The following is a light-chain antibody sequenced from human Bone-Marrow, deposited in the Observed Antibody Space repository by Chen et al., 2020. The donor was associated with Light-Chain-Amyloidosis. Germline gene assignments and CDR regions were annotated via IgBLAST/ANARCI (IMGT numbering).Light chain of an antibody. CDR1: QSINFN. CDR2: GAS. V-gene: IGKV3-15*01. CDR3: QQYNNWPGT. Sequence: EVLMTQSPATLSVSPGERATLSCRAIQSINFNLAWYQQKPGQAPRLLIYGASTRATGIPARFSGSVSGTEFTLTISSLQSADFAVYYCQQYNNWPGTFGPGTKVDIK. J-gene: IGKJ3*01.